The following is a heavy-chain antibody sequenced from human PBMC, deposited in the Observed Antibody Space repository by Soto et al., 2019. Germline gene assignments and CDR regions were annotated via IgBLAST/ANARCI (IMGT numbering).Heavy chain of an antibody. J-gene: IGHJ4*02. CDR2: ISYDGSNK. CDR3: ARDKRDLRFLEWSYYFDF. Sequence: QVQLVESGGGVVQPGRSLRLSCAASGFTFSNCAMHWVRQAPGKGLEWVAVISYDGSNKYYADSVKGRFTISRDSSKNTLYLQMNSLRAEDTAVYYCARDKRDLRFLEWSYYFDFWGQGTLVTVSS. V-gene: IGHV3-30-3*01. CDR1: GFTFSNCA. D-gene: IGHD3-3*01.